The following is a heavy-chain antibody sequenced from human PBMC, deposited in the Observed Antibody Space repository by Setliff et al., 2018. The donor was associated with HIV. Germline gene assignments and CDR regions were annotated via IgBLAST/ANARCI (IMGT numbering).Heavy chain of an antibody. J-gene: IGHJ4*02. Sequence: GGSLRLSCAASGFTFSNYWMGWVRQAPGKGLEWVANIKEDGSEKDYVDSGKGRFTISRDNAKNSLYLQMNSLRVEDTAVYYCARDAITLIRGITAFDYWGQGTLVTVSS. V-gene: IGHV3-7*01. CDR1: GFTFSNYW. CDR2: IKEDGSEK. CDR3: ARDAITLIRGITAFDY. D-gene: IGHD3-10*01.